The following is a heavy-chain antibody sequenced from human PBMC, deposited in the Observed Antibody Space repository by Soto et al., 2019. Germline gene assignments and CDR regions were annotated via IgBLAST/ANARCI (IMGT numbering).Heavy chain of an antibody. Sequence: SETLSLTCTVSGGSIVTGSYYCGWIRQPPGKGLEWLGHIYYSGNTYDPPSLKSRLTISVDTSKNQFSLRWSSVTAADTAVYYCARLPQEYNYYGMDVWGQGTTVTVSS. CDR1: GGSIVTGSYY. J-gene: IGHJ6*02. D-gene: IGHD1-1*01. V-gene: IGHV4-39*01. CDR3: ARLPQEYNYYGMDV. CDR2: IYYSGNT.